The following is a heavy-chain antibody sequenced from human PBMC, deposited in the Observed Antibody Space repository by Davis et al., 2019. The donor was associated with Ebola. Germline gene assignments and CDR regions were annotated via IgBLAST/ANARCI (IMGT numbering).Heavy chain of an antibody. CDR2: INPSGGST. Sequence: ASVKVSCKASGYTFTSYYMHWVRQAPGQGLEWMGIINPSGGSTSYAQKFQGRVTMTRDTSTSTVYMELSSLRSEDTAVYYCARDRETCSGGSCYSVGWFDPWGQGTLVTVSS. V-gene: IGHV1-46*01. J-gene: IGHJ5*02. CDR1: GYTFTSYY. CDR3: ARDRETCSGGSCYSVGWFDP. D-gene: IGHD2-15*01.